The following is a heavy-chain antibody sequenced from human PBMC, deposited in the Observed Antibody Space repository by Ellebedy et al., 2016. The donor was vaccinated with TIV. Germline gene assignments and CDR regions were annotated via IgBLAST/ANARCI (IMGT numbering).Heavy chain of an antibody. CDR1: GFTFTNAW. D-gene: IGHD2-15*01. CDR3: TRDPHRYCSRVSCPSDY. Sequence: GESLKISCAASGFTFTNAWISWVRQAPGKGLEWVGRIKSKTDGETTDYAAPVKGRFTISRDDSKSAAYLQMNSLRTEDTAIYYCTRDPHRYCSRVSCPSDYWGHGILVTVSS. J-gene: IGHJ4*01. CDR2: IKSKTDGETT. V-gene: IGHV3-15*01.